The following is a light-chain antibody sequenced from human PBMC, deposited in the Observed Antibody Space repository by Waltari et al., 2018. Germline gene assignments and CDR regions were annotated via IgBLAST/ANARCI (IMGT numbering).Light chain of an antibody. Sequence: QAVVTQEPSVTVSPGGTVTLTCGSSHGAVTSSHYPYWFQQKPGQAPRTLVYGTSNKHPWTPARFSGSVVGGKAALTLSGAQPEDEAEYYCLLHYSGPRVFGGGTKVTVL. CDR3: LLHYSGPRV. CDR1: HGAVTSSHY. J-gene: IGLJ2*01. V-gene: IGLV7-46*01. CDR2: GTS.